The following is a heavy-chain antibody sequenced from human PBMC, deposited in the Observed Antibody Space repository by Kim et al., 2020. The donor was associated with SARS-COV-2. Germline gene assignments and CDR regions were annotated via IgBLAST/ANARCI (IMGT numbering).Heavy chain of an antibody. D-gene: IGHD6-13*01. Sequence: SETLSLTCTVSGGSISSSSYYWGWIRQPPGKGLEWMGSIYYSGSTYYNPSLKSRVTISVDTSKNQFSLKLSSVTAADTAVYYCGRFPAAGNGFDYWGQGTLVTVSS. CDR3: GRFPAAGNGFDY. CDR1: GGSISSSSYY. V-gene: IGHV4-39*01. J-gene: IGHJ4*02. CDR2: IYYSGST.